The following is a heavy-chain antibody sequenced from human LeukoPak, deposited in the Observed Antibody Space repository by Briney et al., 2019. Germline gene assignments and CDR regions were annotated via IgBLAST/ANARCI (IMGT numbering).Heavy chain of an antibody. D-gene: IGHD5-12*01. CDR1: GGSISSGDYY. CDR3: ARIKGLSGISWLRYPPPRYYFDY. Sequence: KPSETLSLTCTVSGGSISSGDYYWSWIRQPPGKGLEWIGYIYYSGSTYYNPSLKSRVTISVDTSKNQFSLELSSVTAADTAVYYCARIKGLSGISWLRYPPPRYYFDYWGQGTLVTVSS. V-gene: IGHV4-30-4*01. CDR2: IYYSGST. J-gene: IGHJ4*02.